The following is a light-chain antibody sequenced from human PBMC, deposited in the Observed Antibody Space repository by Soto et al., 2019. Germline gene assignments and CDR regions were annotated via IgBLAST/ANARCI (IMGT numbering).Light chain of an antibody. CDR2: GAS. CDR3: QQHYSTPLT. J-gene: IGKJ5*01. Sequence: DIVLTQSPDSLAVSLGERATINCKSSQCVLYSSNNKNYFVWYQQKPGQPPKLLISGASTRESGVPDRFSGSGSGTDFTLTISSLQAEDVAVYYCQQHYSTPLTFGQGTRLEIK. V-gene: IGKV4-1*01. CDR1: QCVLYSSNNKNY.